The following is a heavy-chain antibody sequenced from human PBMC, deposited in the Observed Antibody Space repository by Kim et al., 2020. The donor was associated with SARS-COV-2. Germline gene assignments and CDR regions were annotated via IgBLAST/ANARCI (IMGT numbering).Heavy chain of an antibody. J-gene: IGHJ4*02. CDR3: ARTSIAVAGTGFDY. D-gene: IGHD6-19*01. V-gene: IGHV2-70*01. Sequence: STSLKTRLTISKDTSKNQVVLTMTNMDPVDTATYYCARTSIAVAGTGFDYWGQGTLVTVSS.